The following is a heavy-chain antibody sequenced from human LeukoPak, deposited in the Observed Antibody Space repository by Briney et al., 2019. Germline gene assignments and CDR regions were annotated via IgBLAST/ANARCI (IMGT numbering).Heavy chain of an antibody. Sequence: GGSLRLSCAAAGFTFSSYAMSWVRQAPGKGLEWVSAISGSGGSAYYAVSVKGRLTISRDNSKNTLYLQMNSLRAEDTAVYYCANGHALLWFGELPLDYWGQGTLVTVSS. CDR2: ISGSGGSA. CDR3: ANGHALLWFGELPLDY. CDR1: GFTFSSYA. D-gene: IGHD3-10*01. V-gene: IGHV3-23*01. J-gene: IGHJ4*02.